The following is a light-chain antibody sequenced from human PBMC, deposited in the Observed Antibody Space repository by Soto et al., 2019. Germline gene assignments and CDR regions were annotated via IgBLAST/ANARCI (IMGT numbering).Light chain of an antibody. CDR1: QSLLLSNGYNS. V-gene: IGKV2-28*01. Sequence: DIVMTQSPLSLPVTPGEPASISCRSSQSLLLSNGYNSLDWYLQKPGQSPQFLIYLGSNRASGVPDRFSGSGSGTDFTLKISRVEAEDVGVYYCMQALQTPTFGGGTKVEIK. CDR3: MQALQTPT. CDR2: LGS. J-gene: IGKJ4*01.